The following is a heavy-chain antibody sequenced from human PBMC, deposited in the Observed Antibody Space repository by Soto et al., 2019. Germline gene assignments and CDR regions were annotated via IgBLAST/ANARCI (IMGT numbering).Heavy chain of an antibody. CDR1: GYPFTSYG. Sequence: QFQLVQSGAEVKKPGASVKVSCKTSGYPFTSYGISWVRQAPGQGLEWMGWISTYNGNTNYAQKFQGRVTMTADTSTSTAYMELRSLRSDDTAVYYCARVTTTMIVVVIKGFDYWGQGTLVTVSS. V-gene: IGHV1-18*04. CDR3: ARVTTTMIVVVIKGFDY. J-gene: IGHJ4*02. CDR2: ISTYNGNT. D-gene: IGHD3-22*01.